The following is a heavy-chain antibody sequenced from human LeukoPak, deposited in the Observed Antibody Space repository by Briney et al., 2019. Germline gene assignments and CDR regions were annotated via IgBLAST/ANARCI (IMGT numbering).Heavy chain of an antibody. Sequence: GGSLRLSCAASGLTVSSNYMSWVRQAPGKGLEWVSVIYSGGSTYYADSVKGRFTISRDNSKNTLYLQMNSLRAEDTAVYYCARAFWFGELFFDYWGQGTLVTVSS. J-gene: IGHJ4*02. CDR2: IYSGGST. CDR1: GLTVSSNY. V-gene: IGHV3-66*01. D-gene: IGHD3-10*01. CDR3: ARAFWFGELFFDY.